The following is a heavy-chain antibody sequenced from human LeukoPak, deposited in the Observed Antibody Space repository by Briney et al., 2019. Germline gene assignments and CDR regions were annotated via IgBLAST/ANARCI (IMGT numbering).Heavy chain of an antibody. Sequence: GASLRLSCAASGFTLSNYAMSWVRQAPGKGLEWVSAVSGRDTSTYYADSVKGRFTISRDNSKNTLYLQMNSLRAEDTAIYYCAKWGDYDVLTGYYDSDYWGQGTLVTVSS. J-gene: IGHJ4*02. CDR3: AKWGDYDVLTGYYDSDY. CDR1: GFTLSNYA. D-gene: IGHD3-9*01. V-gene: IGHV3-23*01. CDR2: VSGRDTST.